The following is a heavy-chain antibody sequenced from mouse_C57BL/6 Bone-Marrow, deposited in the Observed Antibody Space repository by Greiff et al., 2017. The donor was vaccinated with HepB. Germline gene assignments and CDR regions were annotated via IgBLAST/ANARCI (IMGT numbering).Heavy chain of an antibody. D-gene: IGHD1-1*01. CDR3: AREEIYYYGSTVYYYAMDY. V-gene: IGHV1-69*01. Sequence: VQLQQPGAELVMPGASVKLSCKASGYTFTSYWMHWVKQRPGQGLEWIGEIDPSDSYTNYNQKFKGKSTLTVDKSSSTAYMQLSSLTSEDSAVYNCAREEIYYYGSTVYYYAMDYWGQGTSVTVSS. CDR2: IDPSDSYT. CDR1: GYTFTSYW. J-gene: IGHJ4*01.